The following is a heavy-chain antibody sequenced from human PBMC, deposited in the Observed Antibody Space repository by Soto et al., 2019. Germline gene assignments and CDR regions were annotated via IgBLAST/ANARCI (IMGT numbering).Heavy chain of an antibody. CDR2: INHSGST. Sequence: SETLSLTCAVYGGSFSGYYWSWIRQPPGKGLEWIGEINHSGSTNYNPSLKSRVTISVDTSKNQFSLKLSSVTAADTAVYYCARGRIQLWFPFDYWGQGTLVTVSS. J-gene: IGHJ4*02. D-gene: IGHD5-18*01. V-gene: IGHV4-34*01. CDR3: ARGRIQLWFPFDY. CDR1: GGSFSGYY.